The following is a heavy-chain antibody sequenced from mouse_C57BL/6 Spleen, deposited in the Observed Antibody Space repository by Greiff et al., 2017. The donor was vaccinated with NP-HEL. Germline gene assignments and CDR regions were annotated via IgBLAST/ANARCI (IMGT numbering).Heavy chain of an antibody. CDR2: ISYDGSN. Sequence: EVKLMESGPGLVKPSQSLSLTCSVTGYSITSGYYWNWIRQFPGNKLEWMGYISYDGSNNYNPSLKNRISITRDTSKNQFFLKLNSVTTEDTATYYCAREEPRQLRSLFAYWGQGTLVTVSA. V-gene: IGHV3-6*01. CDR3: AREEPRQLRSLFAY. D-gene: IGHD3-2*02. J-gene: IGHJ3*01. CDR1: GYSITSGYY.